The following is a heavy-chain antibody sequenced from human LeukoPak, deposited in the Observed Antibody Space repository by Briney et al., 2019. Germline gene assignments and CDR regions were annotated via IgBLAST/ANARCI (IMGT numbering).Heavy chain of an antibody. CDR1: GGSISSYY. Sequence: SETLSLTCTVSGGSISSYYWSCIRQPPGKGLEWIGYIYYSGSTNYNPSLKSRVTISVDTSRNQFSLKLSSVTAADTAVYYCARGATGTLTTYNYWGQGTLVTVSS. V-gene: IGHV4-59*01. J-gene: IGHJ4*02. CDR2: IYYSGST. D-gene: IGHD4-11*01. CDR3: ARGATGTLTTYNY.